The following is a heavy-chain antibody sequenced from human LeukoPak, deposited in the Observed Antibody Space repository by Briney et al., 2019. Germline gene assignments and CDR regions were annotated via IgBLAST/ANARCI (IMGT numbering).Heavy chain of an antibody. Sequence: ASVKVSCKASGYTFTGYYMHWVRQAPGQGLEWMGWINPNSGGTNYAQKFQGRVTMTRDTSISTAYMELSRLRSDDTAVYYCARVLLPKEYDFWSGYSYDAFGIWGQGTMVTVSS. CDR1: GYTFTGYY. CDR3: ARVLLPKEYDFWSGYSYDAFGI. CDR2: INPNSGGT. D-gene: IGHD3-3*01. V-gene: IGHV1-2*02. J-gene: IGHJ3*02.